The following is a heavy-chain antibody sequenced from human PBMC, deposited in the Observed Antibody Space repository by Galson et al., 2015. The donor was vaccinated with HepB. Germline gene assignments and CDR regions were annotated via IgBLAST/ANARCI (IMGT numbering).Heavy chain of an antibody. D-gene: IGHD2-15*01. CDR2: INPNSGGT. CDR3: ARGGIVVVVTATPLVDYYYYGMDV. J-gene: IGHJ6*02. Sequence: SVTVSCKASGYTFTGYYMHWVRQAPGQGLEWMGWINPNSGGTNYAQKFQGRVTMTRDTSISTAYMELSRLRSDDTAVHYCARGGIVVVVTATPLVDYYYYGMDVWGQGTTVTVSS. CDR1: GYTFTGYY. V-gene: IGHV1-2*02.